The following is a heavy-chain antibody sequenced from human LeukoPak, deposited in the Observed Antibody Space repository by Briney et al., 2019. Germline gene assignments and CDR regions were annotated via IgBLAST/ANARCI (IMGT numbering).Heavy chain of an antibody. V-gene: IGHV1-18*04. CDR3: ARYPPFYDILTGYLVPSGMDV. Sequence: GASVKVCCTASGYTFTSYGISWVRQAPGQGLEWMGWISAYNGNTNYAQKLQGRVTMTTDTSTSTAYMELRSLRSDDTAVYYCARYPPFYDILTGYLVPSGMDVWGKGTTVTVSS. CDR2: ISAYNGNT. CDR1: GYTFTSYG. D-gene: IGHD3-9*01. J-gene: IGHJ6*04.